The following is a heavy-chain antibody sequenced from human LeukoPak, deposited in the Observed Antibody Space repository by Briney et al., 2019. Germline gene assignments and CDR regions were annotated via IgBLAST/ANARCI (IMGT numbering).Heavy chain of an antibody. CDR2: IYYSGST. J-gene: IGHJ6*03. V-gene: IGHV4-59*11. Sequence: PSETLSLTCTVSGGSISSHYWSWIRQPPGKGLEWIGYIYYSGSTNYNPSLKSRVTISVDTSKNQFSLKLSSVTAADTAVYYCARAGGRSYYDFWSSWGYMDAWGKGTTVTVSS. D-gene: IGHD3-3*01. CDR3: ARAGGRSYYDFWSSWGYMDA. CDR1: GGSISSHY.